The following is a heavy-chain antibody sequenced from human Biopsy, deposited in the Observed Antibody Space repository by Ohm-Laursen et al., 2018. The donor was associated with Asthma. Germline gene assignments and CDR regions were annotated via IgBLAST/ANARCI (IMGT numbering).Heavy chain of an antibody. CDR1: GYTFRSYS. D-gene: IGHD3-9*01. J-gene: IGHJ3*02. V-gene: IGHV1-18*04. CDR2: INTNNGHT. Sequence: GSSVKVSCKASGYTFRSYSITWVRQAPGQGLEWMGWINTNNGHTQYAQKFQGRVTMTTDTSTSTAYLELRSLRSDDTAVYYCARTYYDFLTGQVNDAFAMWGQGTMVTVSS. CDR3: ARTYYDFLTGQVNDAFAM.